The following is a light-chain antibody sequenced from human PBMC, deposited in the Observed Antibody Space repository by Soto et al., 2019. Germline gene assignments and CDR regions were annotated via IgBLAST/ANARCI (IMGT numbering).Light chain of an antibody. Sequence: DIQMTQSPSTLSASVGDRVTITCRASQTISRWLAWYQQKPGKAPKLLSSDASSVESGVPSRFSGSGSGTEFTLTISSLQPDNFATYYCQQYQSFSPYTFGQGTKLEI. V-gene: IGKV1-5*01. CDR2: DAS. J-gene: IGKJ2*01. CDR3: QQYQSFSPYT. CDR1: QTISRW.